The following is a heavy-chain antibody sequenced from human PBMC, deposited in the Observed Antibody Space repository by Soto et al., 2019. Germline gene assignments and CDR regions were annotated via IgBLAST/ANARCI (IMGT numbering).Heavy chain of an antibody. CDR1: GFSFSNYW. J-gene: IGHJ4*02. CDR2: VDSDGTTT. D-gene: IGHD3-10*01. Sequence: GGSLRLSCAASGFSFSNYWIHWVRQDPGKGLVWVSRVDSDGTTTNYADSVKGRFTISRDNARNTVYLQMNSLRAEDTAIYYCARGAFRAYYFDYWGLGTLVTVLL. CDR3: ARGAFRAYYFDY. V-gene: IGHV3-74*01.